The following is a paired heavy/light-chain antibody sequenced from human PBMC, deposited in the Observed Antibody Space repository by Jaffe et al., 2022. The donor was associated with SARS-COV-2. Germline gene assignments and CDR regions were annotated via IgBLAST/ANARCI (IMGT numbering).Light chain of an antibody. Sequence: DIQMTQSPSFVSASVGDRVTITCRASQGISTWLAWYQQKPGKAPNLLIYGTSTLQSGVPSRFSGSGSGTDFTLTITSLQPEDFATYYCQQANSFSLTFGQGTRLEIQ. CDR1: QGISTW. J-gene: IGKJ5*01. V-gene: IGKV1-12*01. CDR3: QQANSFSLT. CDR2: GTS.
Heavy chain of an antibody. CDR3: ARGRIKYYGSGTYYYAHDPPDL. D-gene: IGHD3-10*01. J-gene: IGHJ4*02. V-gene: IGHV3-21*01. CDR2: ITGTSSHV. CDR1: GFTFSSYS. Sequence: EVQLVESGGGLVKPGGSLRLSCAASGFTFSSYSMNWVRQAPGQGLECVSSITGTSSHVYYADSVKGRFTISRDNANNSLLLQMNRLTAEDTAVYYCARGRIKYYGSGTYYYAHDPPDLWGQGTLVSVSS.